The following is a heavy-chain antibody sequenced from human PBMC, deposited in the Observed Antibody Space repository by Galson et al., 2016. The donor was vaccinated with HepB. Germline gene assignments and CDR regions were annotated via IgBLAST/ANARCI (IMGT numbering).Heavy chain of an antibody. D-gene: IGHD3-22*01. CDR2: ISGSGGST. Sequence: SLRLSCAASGFTFSSNAMHWVRQAPGKGLEWVSAISGSGGSTYYADSVKGRFTISRDNSKNTLYLQMNSLRAEDTAVYYCAKAADYYDSSGYYYLNWFDPWGQGTLVTVSS. CDR1: GFTFSSNA. V-gene: IGHV3-23*01. J-gene: IGHJ5*02. CDR3: AKAADYYDSSGYYYLNWFDP.